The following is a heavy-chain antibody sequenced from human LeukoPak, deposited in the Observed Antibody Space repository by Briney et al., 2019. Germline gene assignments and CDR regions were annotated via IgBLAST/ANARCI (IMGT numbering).Heavy chain of an antibody. D-gene: IGHD3-22*01. J-gene: IGHJ3*02. CDR2: ISYDGSNK. CDR3: ARGGRGSAAVVAPRSFDI. CDR1: GFTFSSYA. V-gene: IGHV3-30*14. Sequence: GGSLRLSCAASGFTFSSYAMNWVRQAPGKGLEWVALISYDGSNKNYADSVKGRFIISRDISKNTLYLQMNSLRAEDSALYYCARGGRGSAAVVAPRSFDIWGQGTMVTVSS.